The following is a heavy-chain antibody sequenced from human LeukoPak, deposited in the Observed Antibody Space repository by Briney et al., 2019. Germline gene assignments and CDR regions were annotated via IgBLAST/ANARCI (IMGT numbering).Heavy chain of an antibody. Sequence: ASVKVSCKASGGTFSSYAISWVRQAPGQGLEWMGRIIPIFGIANYAQKFQGRVTITADKSTSTAYMELSSLRSEDTAVYYCASDLGYCSGDSCYAPGDWGQGTLVTVSS. V-gene: IGHV1-69*04. D-gene: IGHD2-15*01. CDR1: GGTFSSYA. CDR2: IIPIFGIA. J-gene: IGHJ4*02. CDR3: ASDLGYCSGDSCYAPGD.